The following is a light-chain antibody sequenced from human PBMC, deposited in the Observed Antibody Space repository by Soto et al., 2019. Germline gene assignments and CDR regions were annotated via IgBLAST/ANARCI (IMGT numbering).Light chain of an antibody. CDR3: QQYGSAPPVT. CDR2: GAS. V-gene: IGKV3-20*01. CDR1: QSVSSSY. Sequence: EIVLTQSPGTLSLSPGERATLSCRASQSVSSSYLAWYQQKPGQAPRRLIYGASGRATGIPDRFSGSGSGTDFTLTISRLEPEDCAVYYCQQYGSAPPVTFGQGTRLEIK. J-gene: IGKJ5*01.